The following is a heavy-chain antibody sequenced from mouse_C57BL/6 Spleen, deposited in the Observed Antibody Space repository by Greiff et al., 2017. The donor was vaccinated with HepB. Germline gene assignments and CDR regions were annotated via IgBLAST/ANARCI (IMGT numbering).Heavy chain of an antibody. CDR3: AIITTVVATSYYFDY. Sequence: EVKLMESGGGLVKPGGSLKLSCAASGFTFSDYGMHWVRQAPEKGLEWVAYISSGSSTIYYADTVKGRFTISRDNAKNTLFLQMTSLRSEDTAMYYCAIITTVVATSYYFDYWGQGTTLTVSS. J-gene: IGHJ2*01. D-gene: IGHD1-1*01. V-gene: IGHV5-17*01. CDR2: ISSGSSTI. CDR1: GFTFSDYG.